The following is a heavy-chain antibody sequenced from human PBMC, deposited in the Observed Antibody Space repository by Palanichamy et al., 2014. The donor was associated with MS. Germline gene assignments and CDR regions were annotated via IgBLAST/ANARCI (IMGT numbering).Heavy chain of an antibody. CDR1: GFSISSGYY. CDR3: ARSAIYDYNFFDY. Sequence: QVQLQESGPGLVKPSETLSLTCAVSGFSISSGYYWAWIRQPPGKGLQYIGSIYHSGSTSYNPSLKSRVTISVDTSKNQFSLRLISVTAADTAVYFCARSAIYDYNFFDYWGQGTLVTVSS. V-gene: IGHV4-38-2*01. D-gene: IGHD4-11*01. J-gene: IGHJ4*02. CDR2: IYHSGST.